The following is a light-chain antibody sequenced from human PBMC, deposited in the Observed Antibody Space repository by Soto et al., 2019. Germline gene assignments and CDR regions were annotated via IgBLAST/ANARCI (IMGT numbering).Light chain of an antibody. CDR1: SSNIGAGYG. V-gene: IGLV1-40*01. Sequence: QSVLTQPPSVSGAPGQRVTISCTGSSSNIGAGYGVQWYQQFPGEAPKLLIFGNTFRLSGVPDRFSGSKSGTSASLDITGLQGEDEADYYCQSFDVNLSGSLFGGGTQLTVL. CDR2: GNT. CDR3: QSFDVNLSGSL. J-gene: IGLJ2*01.